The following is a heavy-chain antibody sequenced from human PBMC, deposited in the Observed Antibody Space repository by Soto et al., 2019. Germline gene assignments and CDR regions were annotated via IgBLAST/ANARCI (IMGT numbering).Heavy chain of an antibody. J-gene: IGHJ4*02. CDR3: VRVVAIPGYPDN. V-gene: IGHV1-69*12. CDR2: IVPIDDTS. Sequence: QVQLVQSGAEVRQPASSVKVSCKTYGGTFSSYAISWVRQAPGQGLEWMGGIVPIDDTSTYAQKFQGRVTITADESTSTVYMELSSLRSDDTAVYYCVRVVAIPGYPDNWGQGTLVTVSS. D-gene: IGHD5-12*01. CDR1: GGTFSSYA.